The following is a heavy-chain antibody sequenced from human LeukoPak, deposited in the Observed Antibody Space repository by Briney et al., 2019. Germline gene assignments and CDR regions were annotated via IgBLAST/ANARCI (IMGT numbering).Heavy chain of an antibody. J-gene: IGHJ3*02. D-gene: IGHD2-8*02. Sequence: GGSLRLSCAASGFTFRNYAVHWVRQAPGKGLQWLAVISYDGTNKYYADSVKGRFTISRDNSENTLSSHMNSLRAEDTALYYCARSRGSPNTGEDAFDIWGQGTMVTVSS. CDR3: ARSRGSPNTGEDAFDI. V-gene: IGHV3-30-3*01. CDR2: ISYDGTNK. CDR1: GFTFRNYA.